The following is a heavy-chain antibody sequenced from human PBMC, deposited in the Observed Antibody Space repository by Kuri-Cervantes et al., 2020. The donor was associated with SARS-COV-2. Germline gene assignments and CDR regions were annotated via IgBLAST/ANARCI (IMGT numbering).Heavy chain of an antibody. D-gene: IGHD2-2*01. CDR3: AREGDIVVVPAVYFDY. V-gene: IGHV3-21*01. CDR1: GFTFSSYS. Sequence: GGSLRLSCAASGFTFSSYSMNWVRQAPGKGLEWVSSISSSSSYIYYADSVKGRFTISRDNAKNSLYLQMNSLRAEDTAVYYCAREGDIVVVPAVYFDYWGQGTLVTVS. J-gene: IGHJ4*02. CDR2: ISSSSSYI.